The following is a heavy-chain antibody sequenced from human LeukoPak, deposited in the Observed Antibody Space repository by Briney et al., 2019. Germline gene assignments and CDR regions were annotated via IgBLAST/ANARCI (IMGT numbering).Heavy chain of an antibody. CDR1: GYTFTSYG. CDR2: ISAYNGNT. J-gene: IGHJ4*02. D-gene: IGHD2-2*01. V-gene: IGHV1-18*01. CDR3: ARDLTPPLGYCSSTSCYRFDY. Sequence: ASVKVSCKASGYTFTSYGISWVRQAPGQGLEWMGWISAYNGNTNYAQKLQGRVTMTTDTSTSTAYMELRSLRSDDTAVYYCARDLTPPLGYCSSTSCYRFDYWGQGTLVTVSS.